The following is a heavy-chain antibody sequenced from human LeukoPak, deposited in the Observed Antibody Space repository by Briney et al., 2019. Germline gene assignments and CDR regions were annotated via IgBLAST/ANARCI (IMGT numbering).Heavy chain of an antibody. CDR1: GFTVSSSN. V-gene: IGHV3-66*01. Sequence: GGSLRLSCAASGFTVSSSNMGWVRQAPGKGLEWVSVIYSGGATYYPDSVKARFIISRDLSENTLFLQMHDLRAEDTAVYYCAKIAVAYFDYWGQGTLVTVSS. D-gene: IGHD6-19*01. CDR2: IYSGGAT. CDR3: AKIAVAYFDY. J-gene: IGHJ4*02.